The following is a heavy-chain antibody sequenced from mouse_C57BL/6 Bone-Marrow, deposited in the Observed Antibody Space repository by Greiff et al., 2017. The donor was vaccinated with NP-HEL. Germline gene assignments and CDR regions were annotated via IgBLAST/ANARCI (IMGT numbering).Heavy chain of an antibody. CDR2: IDPSDSYT. CDR1: GYTFTSYW. CDR3: ARAYYYGSSYFYYAMDY. V-gene: IGHV1-50*01. J-gene: IGHJ4*01. Sequence: LQQPGAELVKPGASVKLSCKASGYTFTSYWMQWVKQRPGQGLEWIGEIDPSDSYTNYNQKFKGKATLTVDTSSSTAYMQLSSLTSEDSAVYYCARAYYYGSSYFYYAMDYWGQGTSVTVSS. D-gene: IGHD1-1*01.